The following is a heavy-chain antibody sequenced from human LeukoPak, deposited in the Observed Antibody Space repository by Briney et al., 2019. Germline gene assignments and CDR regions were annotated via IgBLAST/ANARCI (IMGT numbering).Heavy chain of an antibody. D-gene: IGHD3-10*01. CDR2: ISVSGGST. CDR3: ARGPYGSGSDGSYYYYMDV. J-gene: IGHJ6*03. Sequence: GGSLRLSCAASGFTFRSYAMSWVRQAPGKGLEWVSGISVSGGSTYYADSVKGRFTISRDNSKNTLYLQMNSLRAEDTAVYYCARGPYGSGSDGSYYYYMDVWGKGTTVTVSS. CDR1: GFTFRSYA. V-gene: IGHV3-23*01.